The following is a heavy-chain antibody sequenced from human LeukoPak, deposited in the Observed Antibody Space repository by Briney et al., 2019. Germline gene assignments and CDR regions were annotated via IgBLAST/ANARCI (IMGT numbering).Heavy chain of an antibody. CDR1: GYTFTGYY. Sequence: ASVKVSCKASGYTFTGYYMHWVRQAPGQGLEWMGWINPNSGGTNYAQKFQGWVTMTRDTSISTAYMELSRLRSDDTAVYYCARATLYYYDSSGYYSTCAFDIWGQGTMVTVSS. V-gene: IGHV1-2*04. D-gene: IGHD3-22*01. CDR2: INPNSGGT. CDR3: ARATLYYYDSSGYYSTCAFDI. J-gene: IGHJ3*02.